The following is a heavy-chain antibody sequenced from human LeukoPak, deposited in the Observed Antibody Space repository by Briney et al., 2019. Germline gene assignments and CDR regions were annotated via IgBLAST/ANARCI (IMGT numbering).Heavy chain of an antibody. D-gene: IGHD1-26*01. CDR2: ISSSGSTI. J-gene: IGHJ3*02. V-gene: IGHV3-11*01. Sequence: GGSLRLSCAASGFTFSDYYMSWIRQAPGKGLEWVSYISSSGSTIYYADSVKGRFTISRDNAKNSLYLQMNSLRAEDTAVYYCARDLYSGGRYDAFDIWGQGTMVTVSS. CDR3: ARDLYSGGRYDAFDI. CDR1: GFTFSDYY.